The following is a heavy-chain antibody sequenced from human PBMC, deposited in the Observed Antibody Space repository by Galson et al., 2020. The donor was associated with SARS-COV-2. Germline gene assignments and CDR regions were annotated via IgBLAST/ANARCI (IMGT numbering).Heavy chain of an antibody. J-gene: IGHJ2*01. CDR2: IYPGDSDT. D-gene: IGHD3-10*01. CDR1: GYSFTSYW. V-gene: IGHV5-51*01. CDR3: ARVVWFGELEGDWYFDL. Sequence: KIGESLKISCKGSGYSFTSYWIGWVRQKPGKGLEWMGIIYPGDSDTRYSPSFQGQVTISADKSISTAYLQWSSLKASDTAMYYCARVVWFGELEGDWYFDLWGRGTLVTVSS.